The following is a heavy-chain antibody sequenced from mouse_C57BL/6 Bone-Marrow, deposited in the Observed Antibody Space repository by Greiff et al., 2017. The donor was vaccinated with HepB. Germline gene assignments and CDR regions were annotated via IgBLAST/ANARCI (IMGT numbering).Heavy chain of an antibody. D-gene: IGHD1-1*01. J-gene: IGHJ2*01. Sequence: EVQLVESEGGLVQPGSSMKLSCTASGFTFSDYYMAWVRQVPEKGLEWVANINYDGSSTYYLDSLKSRFIISRDNAKNILYLQMSSLKSEDTATYYGARDKGVVGYLDYWGQGTTLTVAS. CDR3: ARDKGVVGYLDY. CDR2: INYDGSST. CDR1: GFTFSDYY. V-gene: IGHV5-16*01.